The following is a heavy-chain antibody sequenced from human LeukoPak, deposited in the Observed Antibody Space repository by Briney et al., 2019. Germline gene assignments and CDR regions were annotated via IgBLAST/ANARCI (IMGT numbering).Heavy chain of an antibody. Sequence: GASVKVSCKASGGTFSSYAISWVRQAPGQGLEWMGGIIPIFGTANYAQKFQGRVTITADESTSTAYMELSSLRSEDTAVYYCARDLMEYSGSYYWFDPWGQGTLVTVSS. CDR1: GGTFSSYA. CDR2: IIPIFGTA. D-gene: IGHD1-26*01. CDR3: ARDLMEYSGSYYWFDP. V-gene: IGHV1-69*13. J-gene: IGHJ5*02.